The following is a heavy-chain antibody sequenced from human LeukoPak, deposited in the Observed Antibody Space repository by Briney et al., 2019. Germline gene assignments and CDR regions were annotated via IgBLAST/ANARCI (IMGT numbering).Heavy chain of an antibody. V-gene: IGHV4-31*03. CDR2: IYYSGST. D-gene: IGHD5-24*01. Sequence: SETLSLTCTVSGGSISSGGYYWSWIRQHPGKGLEWIGYIYYSGSTYYNPSLKSRVTISVDTSKNQFSLKLSSVTAADTAVYYCARGVQLNYWSDPWGQGTLVTVSS. J-gene: IGHJ5*02. CDR3: ARGVQLNYWSDP. CDR1: GGSISSGGYY.